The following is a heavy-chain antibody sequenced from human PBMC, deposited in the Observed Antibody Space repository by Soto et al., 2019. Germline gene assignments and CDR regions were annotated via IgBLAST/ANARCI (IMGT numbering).Heavy chain of an antibody. CDR1: GDSVSTNTAT. D-gene: IGHD3-10*01. Sequence: QVQLQQSGPGLVKPSQTLSLTCAISGDSVSTNTATWNWIRKSPSRGLEWLGRTYYNSIWYTDFGPSLKSRITISPDTSKNQFSLQLKSVTPEDTAVYYCARNLYGARDFFGSGCYYSSFDSWGQGTLVTVSS. V-gene: IGHV6-1*01. CDR3: ARNLYGARDFFGSGCYYSSFDS. J-gene: IGHJ4*02. CDR2: TYYNSIWYT.